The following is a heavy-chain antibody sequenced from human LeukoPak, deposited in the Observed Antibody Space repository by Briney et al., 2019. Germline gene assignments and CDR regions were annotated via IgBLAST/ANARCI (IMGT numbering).Heavy chain of an antibody. CDR2: IRHDGSIK. CDR3: AKDVSFGEFIDY. J-gene: IGHJ4*02. Sequence: GGSLRLSCAASGFIFSTYGMYWVRQAPGKGLEWVAFIRHDGSIKNYADSVKGRSTISRDNSKNTLYLQMNSLRAEDTAVYYCAKDVSFGEFIDYWGQGTLVTVSS. D-gene: IGHD3-10*01. V-gene: IGHV3-30*02. CDR1: GFIFSTYG.